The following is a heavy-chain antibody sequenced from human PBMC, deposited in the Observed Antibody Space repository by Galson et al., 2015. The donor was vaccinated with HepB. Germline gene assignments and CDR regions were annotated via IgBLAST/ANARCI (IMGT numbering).Heavy chain of an antibody. CDR1: DGSFSDYY. CDR3: ARGFFGYTESYFDY. D-gene: IGHD3-16*02. Sequence: ETLSLTCAVYDGSFSDYYWNWIRQSPGKGLEWIGEIFHSGITNYNPSLKSRVTMSVDTSKKTFSLKFSSVTAADTAVYYCARGFFGYTESYFDYWGQGTPVAVSA. J-gene: IGHJ4*02. V-gene: IGHV4-34*01. CDR2: IFHSGIT.